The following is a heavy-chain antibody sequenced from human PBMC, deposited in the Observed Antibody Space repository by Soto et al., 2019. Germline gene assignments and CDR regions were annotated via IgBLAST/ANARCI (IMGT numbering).Heavy chain of an antibody. V-gene: IGHV3-30-3*01. Sequence: LRLSCAASGFTFSSYAMSWVRQAPGKGLEWVSTVSFDGSNEYYADSVKGRFTISRDNSKNTLSLQMNSLRAEDTAVYYCARDQRYCSGGTCYSGHAFDIWGQGTMVTVSS. D-gene: IGHD2-15*01. J-gene: IGHJ3*02. CDR3: ARDQRYCSGGTCYSGHAFDI. CDR2: VSFDGSNE. CDR1: GFTFSSYA.